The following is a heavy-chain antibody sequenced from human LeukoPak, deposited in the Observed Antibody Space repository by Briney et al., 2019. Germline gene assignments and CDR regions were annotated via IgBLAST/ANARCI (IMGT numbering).Heavy chain of an antibody. Sequence: GGSLRLSCAASEFTFSNYAMHWVRQALGKGLEWVAVISYDGSKIYYAESVKGRFTISRDNSKSTLYLQMNSLRAEDTAVYYCAKDSVPTYYYYMDVWGKGTTVTVSS. CDR3: AKDSVPTYYYYMDV. CDR2: ISYDGSKI. J-gene: IGHJ6*03. D-gene: IGHD6-6*01. V-gene: IGHV3-30*04. CDR1: EFTFSNYA.